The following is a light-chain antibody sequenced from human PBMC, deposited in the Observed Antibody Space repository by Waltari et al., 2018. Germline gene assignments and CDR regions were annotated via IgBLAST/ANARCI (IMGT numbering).Light chain of an antibody. V-gene: IGKV1-5*03. J-gene: IGKJ1*01. CDR3: QQYNSYPWT. Sequence: DIQMTQSPSTLSTSVGDRVTITCRASQSLSSWLAWYQQKPGKAPKLLIYKASSLESGVPSRFSGSGSGTEFTLTISSLQPDDFATYYCQQYNSYPWTFGQGTKVEIK. CDR1: QSLSSW. CDR2: KAS.